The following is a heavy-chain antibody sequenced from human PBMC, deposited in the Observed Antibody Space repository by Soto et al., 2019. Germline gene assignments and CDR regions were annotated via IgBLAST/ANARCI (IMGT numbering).Heavy chain of an antibody. J-gene: IGHJ4*02. CDR2: VYYSGST. CDR3: GRGPGGSLPYYFGS. Sequence: SETLSLTCTVSGGSISSAYWSWIRQPPGEGLEWIGYVYYSGSTKYNPSLKSRVTISVDTSKKQFSLNLSSVTAADTAVYYCGRGPGGSLPYYFGSWGQGTLVTVSS. CDR1: GGSISSAY. V-gene: IGHV4-59*01. D-gene: IGHD3-16*01.